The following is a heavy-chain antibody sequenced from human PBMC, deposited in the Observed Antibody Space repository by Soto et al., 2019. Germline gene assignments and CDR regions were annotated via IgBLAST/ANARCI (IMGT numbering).Heavy chain of an antibody. CDR1: GYSFRSYY. D-gene: IGHD6-13*01. CDR3: ARGRSLNKRYDSGWYTGY. CDR2: MDPNSGNT. Sequence: QVQMVQSGAEVKKPGASVKVSCKASGYSFRSYYINWVRQAAGQGLEWMGWMDPNSGNTDFAQKFQGRVSLTSSTSMNTAYMELSSLTSEDTAVYFCARGRSLNKRYDSGWYTGYWGQGTQVTVSS. J-gene: IGHJ4*02. V-gene: IGHV1-8*01.